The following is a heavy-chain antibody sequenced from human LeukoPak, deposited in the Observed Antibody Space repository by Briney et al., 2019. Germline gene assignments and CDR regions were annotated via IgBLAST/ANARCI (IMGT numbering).Heavy chain of an antibody. J-gene: IGHJ6*04. Sequence: GGSLRLSCAASGFTFSSYWMHWVRQAPGKGLVWVSRINSDGSSTSYADSVKGRFTISRDNAKNSLYLQMNSLRAEDTAVYYCAEPGITMIGGVWGKGTTVTISS. CDR1: GFTFSSYW. D-gene: IGHD3-10*02. CDR2: INSDGSST. V-gene: IGHV3-74*01. CDR3: AEPGITMIGGV.